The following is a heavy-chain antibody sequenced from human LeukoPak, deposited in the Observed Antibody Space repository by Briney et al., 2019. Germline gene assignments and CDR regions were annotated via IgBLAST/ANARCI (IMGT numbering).Heavy chain of an antibody. CDR2: IIPIFGTA. D-gene: IGHD6-19*01. J-gene: IGHJ5*02. CDR1: GGTFSSYA. CDR3: ARAPYSSGWYGGWFDP. V-gene: IGHV1-69*13. Sequence: ASVKVSCKGSGGTFSSYAISWVRHAPGQGLEWMGGIIPIFGTANYAQKFQGRVTITAEESTSTAYMELSSLRSEDTAVYYCARAPYSSGWYGGWFDPWGQGTLVTVSS.